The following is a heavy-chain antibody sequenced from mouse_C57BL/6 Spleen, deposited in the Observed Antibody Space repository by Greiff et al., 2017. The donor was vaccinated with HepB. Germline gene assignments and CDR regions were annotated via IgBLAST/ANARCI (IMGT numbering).Heavy chain of an antibody. CDR3: ARGYPDY. D-gene: IGHD1-2*01. CDR1: GFTFSDYG. V-gene: IGHV5-17*03. CDR2: ISSGSSTI. Sequence: EVQGVESGGGLVKPGGSLKLSCAASGFTFSDYGMHWVRQAPEKGLEWVAYISSGSSTIYYADTVKGRFTISRDNAKNNLYLQMSHLKSEDTAMYYCARGYPDYWGQGTTLTVSS. J-gene: IGHJ2*01.